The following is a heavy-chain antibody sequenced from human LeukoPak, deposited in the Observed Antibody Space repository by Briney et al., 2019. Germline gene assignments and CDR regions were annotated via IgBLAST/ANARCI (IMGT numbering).Heavy chain of an antibody. J-gene: IGHJ4*02. CDR3: ARRSGYSYASYYFDY. D-gene: IGHD5-18*01. CDR2: IYYSGST. Sequence: PSETLSLTCTVSGGSFSRSNYYWGWIRQPPGKGLEWIGSIYYSGSTYYNPSLKSRVTISVDTSKNQFSLKLSSVTAADTAVYYCARRSGYSYASYYFDYWGQGTLVTVSS. V-gene: IGHV4-39*01. CDR1: GGSFSRSNYY.